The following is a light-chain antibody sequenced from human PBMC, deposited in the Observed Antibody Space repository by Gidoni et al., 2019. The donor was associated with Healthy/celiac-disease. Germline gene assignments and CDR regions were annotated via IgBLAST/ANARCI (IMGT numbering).Light chain of an antibody. CDR1: SSNIGAGYD. J-gene: IGLJ1*01. Sequence: QSVLTQPPSVSGAPGQRVTISCTGSSSNIGAGYDVHWYPQLPGKAPKLLIYGNSNRPSGVPDRFSGSKSGTSASLAITGLQAEDEADYYCQSYDSSLSGLYVFGTGTKVTVL. CDR3: QSYDSSLSGLYV. V-gene: IGLV1-40*01. CDR2: GNS.